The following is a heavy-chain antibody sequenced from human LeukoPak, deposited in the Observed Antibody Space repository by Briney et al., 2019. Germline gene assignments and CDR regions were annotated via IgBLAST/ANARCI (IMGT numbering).Heavy chain of an antibody. J-gene: IGHJ6*02. CDR3: ARDLYYDILTGYYYGMDV. V-gene: IGHV1-18*01. D-gene: IGHD3-9*01. CDR1: GYTFTSYG. CDR2: ISAYNGNT. Sequence: ASVKVSCKASGYTFTSYGISWVRQAPGQGLEWMGWISAYNGNTNYAQKLQGRVTMTTDTSTSTAYMELRSLRSDDTAVYYCARDLYYDILTGYYYGMDVWGQGTTVTVSS.